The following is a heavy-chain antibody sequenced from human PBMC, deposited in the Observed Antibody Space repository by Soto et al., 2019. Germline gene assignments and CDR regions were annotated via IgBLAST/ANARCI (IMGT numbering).Heavy chain of an antibody. J-gene: IGHJ4*02. CDR3: ARDIRGFSRALDY. D-gene: IGHD5-18*01. Sequence: SETLSLTCNVSGGSVNSDNYYWTWVLQPPGKGLEWIVNIHNSGTTNYNPSLQNRVTISRDTSKNQYSLKLTSVTAADAALYYCARDIRGFSRALDYWGRGTPVTVSS. CDR2: IHNSGTT. V-gene: IGHV4-61*01. CDR1: GGSVNSDNYY.